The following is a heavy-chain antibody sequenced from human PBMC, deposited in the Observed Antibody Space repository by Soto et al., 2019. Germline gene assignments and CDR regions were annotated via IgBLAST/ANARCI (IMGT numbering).Heavy chain of an antibody. CDR2: IILPFGTP. CDR1: GGTFSNYA. Sequence: QVRLVQSGAEVKKPGSSVKVSCKASGGTFSNYAIAWLRQAPGQGLEWMGGIILPFGTPNYAQKFQGRVTISADESMTTAYMEMSCLTSEDTAVYYCARGPDYEGYFDYWGRGTLVSVSS. V-gene: IGHV1-69*12. J-gene: IGHJ4*02. CDR3: ARGPDYEGYFDY. D-gene: IGHD4-17*01.